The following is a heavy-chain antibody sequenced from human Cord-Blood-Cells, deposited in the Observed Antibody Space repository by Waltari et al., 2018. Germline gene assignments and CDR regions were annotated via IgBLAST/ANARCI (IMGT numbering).Heavy chain of an antibody. D-gene: IGHD4-17*01. CDR3: ARGGVTTLRMDV. Sequence: QVQLVESGGGVVQPVRSLRLSCAASGFTFSSYALHWVRQAPGKGLEWVAVISYDGSNKYYADSVKGRFTISRDNSKNTLYLQMNSLRAEDTAVYYCARGGVTTLRMDVWGQGTTVTVSS. CDR1: GFTFSSYA. CDR2: ISYDGSNK. V-gene: IGHV3-30-3*01. J-gene: IGHJ6*02.